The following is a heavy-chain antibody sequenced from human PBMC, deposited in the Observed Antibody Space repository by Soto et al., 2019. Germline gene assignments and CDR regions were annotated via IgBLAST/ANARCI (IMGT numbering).Heavy chain of an antibody. D-gene: IGHD3-16*02. V-gene: IGHV3-21*01. J-gene: IGHJ4*01. CDR1: GFDFYYYN. CDR2: ISGTGIDI. CDR3: ARERVVNYTDYYFDY. Sequence: GGSLRLSCAASGFDFYYYNMNWVRQAPGRGLEWVSSISGTGIDIHFADSVKGRFVISRDNAKTSLYLQMNSLRPEDTAVYYCARERVVNYTDYYFDYWGHGTLVTVSS.